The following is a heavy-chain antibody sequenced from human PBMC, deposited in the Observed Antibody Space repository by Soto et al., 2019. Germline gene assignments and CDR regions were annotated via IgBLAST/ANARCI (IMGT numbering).Heavy chain of an antibody. CDR3: AKKGAGDYILGS. CDR2: IYWDDSK. V-gene: IGHV2-5*02. J-gene: IGHJ5*02. D-gene: IGHD4-17*01. CDR1: GFSLSTNGVG. Sequence: QITLKESGPTLVKPTQTLTLTCTFSGFSLSTNGVGVGWIRQPPVKALEWLALIYWDDSKHYSPSLNSRLTITKDTSRNLVVLTMTNMDPVDTATYYCAKKGAGDYILGSWGQGTLVTVSS.